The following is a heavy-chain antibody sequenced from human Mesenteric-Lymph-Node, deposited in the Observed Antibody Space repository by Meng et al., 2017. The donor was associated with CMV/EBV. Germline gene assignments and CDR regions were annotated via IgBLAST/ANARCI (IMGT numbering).Heavy chain of an antibody. CDR2: ISAYNGNT. V-gene: IGHV1-18*01. D-gene: IGHD3-22*01. CDR3: ARASFYYDSSGYYLEPYYFDY. CDR1: SYG. J-gene: IGHJ4*02. Sequence: SYGISWVRQAPGQGLEWMGWISAYNGNTNYAQKLQGRVTMTTDTSTSTAYMELRSLRSDDTAVYYCARASFYYDSSGYYLEPYYFDYWGQGTLVTVSS.